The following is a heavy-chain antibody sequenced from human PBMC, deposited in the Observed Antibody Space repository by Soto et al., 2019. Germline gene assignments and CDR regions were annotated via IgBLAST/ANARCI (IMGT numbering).Heavy chain of an antibody. J-gene: IGHJ4*02. CDR2: ISYDGSNK. V-gene: IGHV3-30*18. D-gene: IGHD5-18*01. CDR3: AKVGRGYVDTAMIDY. Sequence: PGGSLRLSCAASGFTFSSYGMHWVRQALGKGLEWVAVISYDGSNKYYADSVKGRFTISRDNSKNTLYLQMNSLRAEDTAVYYCAKVGRGYVDTAMIDYWGPGTLVTVSS. CDR1: GFTFSSYG.